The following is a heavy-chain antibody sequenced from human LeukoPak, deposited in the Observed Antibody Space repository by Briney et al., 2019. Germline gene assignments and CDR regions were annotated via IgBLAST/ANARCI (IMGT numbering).Heavy chain of an antibody. CDR1: GFTFSSYA. J-gene: IGHJ4*02. D-gene: IGHD5-12*01. Sequence: PGGSLRLSCAASGFTFSSYAMSWVRQAPGKGLEWVSDISGSGGSTYYADSVKGRFTISRDSSKNTLYLQMNSLRAEDTAVYYCAKDGREWPRSLDYWGQGTLVTVSS. V-gene: IGHV3-23*01. CDR2: ISGSGGST. CDR3: AKDGREWPRSLDY.